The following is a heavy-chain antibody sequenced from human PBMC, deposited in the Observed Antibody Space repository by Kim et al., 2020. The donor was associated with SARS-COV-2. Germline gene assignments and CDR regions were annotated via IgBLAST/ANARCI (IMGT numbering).Heavy chain of an antibody. D-gene: IGHD4-17*01. V-gene: IGHV3-23*01. CDR3: AKERAKRTVTHFDY. J-gene: IGHJ4*02. Sequence: ADPVKGRFTISGDNSKTTLYLQMNSLRAEDTAVYYCAKERAKRTVTHFDYWGQGTLVTVSS.